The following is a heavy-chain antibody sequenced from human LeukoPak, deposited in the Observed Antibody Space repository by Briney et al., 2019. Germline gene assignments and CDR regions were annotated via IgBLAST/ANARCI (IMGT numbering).Heavy chain of an antibody. CDR1: GGSIRNYY. CDR2: IYHSGST. CDR3: ARDGTSGWDLEY. D-gene: IGHD3-22*01. Sequence: SETLSLTCTVSGGSIRNYYWSWIRQPPGKGLEWIGYIYHSGSTDYNPSLKSRVILSVDTSKNQFSLKLSSVTAADTAVYYCARDGTSGWDLEYWGQGTLVTVSS. J-gene: IGHJ4*02. V-gene: IGHV4-59*01.